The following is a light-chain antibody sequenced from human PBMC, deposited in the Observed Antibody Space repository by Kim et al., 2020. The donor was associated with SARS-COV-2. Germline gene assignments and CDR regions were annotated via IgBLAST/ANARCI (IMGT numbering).Light chain of an antibody. CDR2: DVS. CDR3: SSYTSSSTYV. V-gene: IGLV2-14*03. CDR1: SSDVGGYNY. Sequence: ITISCTGTSSDVGGYNYVSWYQQHPGKAPKLMIYDVSNRPSGVSNRFSGSKSGNTASLTISGLQAEDEADYYCSSYTSSSTYVFGTGTKVTVL. J-gene: IGLJ1*01.